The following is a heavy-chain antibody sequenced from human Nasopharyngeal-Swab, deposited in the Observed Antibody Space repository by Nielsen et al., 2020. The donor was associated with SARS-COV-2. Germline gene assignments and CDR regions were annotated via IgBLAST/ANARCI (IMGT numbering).Heavy chain of an antibody. CDR2: ISYDGSNK. CDR3: AKAVYDFWSGYYTSNYYYYGMDV. CDR1: GFTFSRYG. Sequence: GESLKISCAASGFTFSRYGMHWVRQAPGKGLEWVAVISYDGSNKYYADSVKGRFTISRDNSKNTLYLQMNSLRAEDTAVYYCAKAVYDFWSGYYTSNYYYYGMDVWGQGTTVTVSS. V-gene: IGHV3-30*18. D-gene: IGHD3-3*01. J-gene: IGHJ6*02.